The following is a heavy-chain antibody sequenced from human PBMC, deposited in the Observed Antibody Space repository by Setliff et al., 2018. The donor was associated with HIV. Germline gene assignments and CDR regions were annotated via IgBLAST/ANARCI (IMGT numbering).Heavy chain of an antibody. CDR2: IYYSGST. CDR3: ARAYSSGWRDAFDI. Sequence: SETLSLTCTVSGGSISTYYWSWIRQPPGKGLEWIGYIYYSGSTNYNPSLKSRVTISVDTSKNQFSLKLHSVTAADTAVYYCARAYSSGWRDAFDIWGQGTMVTVSS. J-gene: IGHJ3*02. CDR1: GGSISTYY. V-gene: IGHV4-59*01. D-gene: IGHD6-19*01.